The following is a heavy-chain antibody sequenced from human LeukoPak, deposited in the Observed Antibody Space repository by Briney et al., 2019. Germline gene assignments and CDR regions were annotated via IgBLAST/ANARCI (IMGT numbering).Heavy chain of an antibody. CDR2: INWNGGST. D-gene: IGHD6-19*01. J-gene: IGHJ4*02. CDR1: GFTFDDYA. CDR3: ARDAPYSSGWYGDGFDY. Sequence: GGSLRLSCAASGFTFDDYAMSWVRQVPGKGLEWVSGINWNGGSTGYADSVKGRFTISRDNAKNSLYLQMNSLRAEDTALYYCARDAPYSSGWYGDGFDYWGQGTLVTVSS. V-gene: IGHV3-20*04.